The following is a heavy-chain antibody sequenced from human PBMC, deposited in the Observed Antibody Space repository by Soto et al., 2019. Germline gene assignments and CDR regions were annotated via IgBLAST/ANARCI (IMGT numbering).Heavy chain of an antibody. J-gene: IGHJ5*02. D-gene: IGHD6-19*01. CDR1: GYTFTGYY. CDR2: INPNSVGT. V-gene: IGHV1-2*02. Sequence: QVQLVQSGAEVKKPGASVKVSCKASGYTFTGYYMHWVRQAPGQGLEWMGWINPNSVGTNYAQKFQGVVTMTSDTSISTAYMELSRLRSDDTAVYYCARSDSSGWRGWFDPWCQGTLVTFSS. CDR3: ARSDSSGWRGWFDP.